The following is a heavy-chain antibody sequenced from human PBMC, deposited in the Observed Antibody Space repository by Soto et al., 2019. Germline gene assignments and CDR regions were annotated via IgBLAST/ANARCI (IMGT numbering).Heavy chain of an antibody. J-gene: IGHJ4*02. CDR1: GGSISSSSYY. D-gene: IGHD3-10*01. CDR3: ARHPRSGSPRGGFDY. V-gene: IGHV4-39*01. Sequence: SETLSLTCTVSGGSISSSSYYWGWIRQPPGKGLEWIGSIYYSGSTYYNPSLKSRVTISVDTSKNQFSLKLSSVTAADMAVYYRARHPRSGSPRGGFDYWGQGTLVTVS. CDR2: IYYSGST.